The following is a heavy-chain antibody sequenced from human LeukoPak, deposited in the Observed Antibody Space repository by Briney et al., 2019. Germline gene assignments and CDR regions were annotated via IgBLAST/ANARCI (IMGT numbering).Heavy chain of an antibody. V-gene: IGHV3-15*01. CDR2: IKSKTDGGTT. J-gene: IGHJ4*02. CDR3: TTDIVVVPAAKSVDY. CDR1: GFTFSNAW. Sequence: GGSLRLSCAASGFTFSNAWMSWVRQAPGKGLEWVGRIKSKTDGGTTDYAAPVKGRFTISRDDSKNTLYLQMNSLKTEDTAVYYCTTDIVVVPAAKSVDYWGQGTLVTVSS. D-gene: IGHD2-2*01.